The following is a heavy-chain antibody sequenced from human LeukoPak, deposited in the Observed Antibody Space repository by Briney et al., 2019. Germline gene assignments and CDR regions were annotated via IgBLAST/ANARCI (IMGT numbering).Heavy chain of an antibody. CDR3: ARGRKSLTTVTALYYYYYYMDV. V-gene: IGHV1-8*01. D-gene: IGHD4-17*01. CDR1: GYTFTSYD. J-gene: IGHJ6*03. Sequence: GAPVKVSCKASGYTFTSYDINWVRQATGQGLEWMGWMNPNSGNTGYAQKFQGRVTMTRNTSISTAYMELSSLRSEDTAVYYCARGRKSLTTVTALYYYYYYMDVWGKGTTVTVSS. CDR2: MNPNSGNT.